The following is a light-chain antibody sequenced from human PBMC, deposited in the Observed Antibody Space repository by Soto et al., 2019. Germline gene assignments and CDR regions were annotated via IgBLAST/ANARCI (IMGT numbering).Light chain of an antibody. CDR1: SGSVSTANN. V-gene: IGLV8-61*01. CDR2: STS. CDR3: ALFMGNGISV. J-gene: IGLJ1*01. Sequence: QAVVTQESSFSVSPGGTVTLTCGLISGSVSTANNLNWYQQTPVQAPRTLIYSTSTRSSGVPDRFSGSILGNKAALTITGAQADDESDYYCALFMGNGISVFGTGTKLTVL.